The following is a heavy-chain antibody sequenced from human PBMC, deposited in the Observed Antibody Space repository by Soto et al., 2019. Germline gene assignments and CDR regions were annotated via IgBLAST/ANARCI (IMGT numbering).Heavy chain of an antibody. CDR3: AKGGRQWLVTSDFNY. CDR2: VSHDGRNT. V-gene: IGHV3-30*18. Sequence: VQLVESGGGVVQPGRSLRLSCAASGFTFSDYAMHWVRQAPGKGLEWVAVVSHDGRNTHSADSVKGRFTISRDRSKNTGSMGMTSLRAEDTAVYYCAKGGRQWLVTSDFNYWGQGALVTVSS. J-gene: IGHJ4*02. CDR1: GFTFSDYA. D-gene: IGHD6-19*01.